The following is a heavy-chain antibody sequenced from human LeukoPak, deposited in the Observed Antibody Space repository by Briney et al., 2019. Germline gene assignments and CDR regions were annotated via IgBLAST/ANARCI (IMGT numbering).Heavy chain of an antibody. CDR3: ARDRGSSGWYEFDY. CDR1: GFTFSSYS. J-gene: IGHJ4*02. V-gene: IGHV3-21*01. D-gene: IGHD6-19*01. Sequence: GGSPRLSCAASGFTFSSYSMNWVRQAPWKGLEWVSSISSSSSYIYYADSVKGRFTISRDNAKNSLYLQMNSLRAEDTAVYYCARDRGSSGWYEFDYWGQGTLVTVSS. CDR2: ISSSSSYI.